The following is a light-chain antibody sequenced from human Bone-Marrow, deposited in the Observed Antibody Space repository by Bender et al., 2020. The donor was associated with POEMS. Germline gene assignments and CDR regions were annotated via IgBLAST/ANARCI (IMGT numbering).Light chain of an antibody. CDR1: FNDVGGYNA. CDR3: NSYTRSVTWV. CDR2: AVD. Sequence: HSALTQPASVSESPGQSITISCTGTFNDVGGYNAVSWYQQHPGKAPKLLIYAVDRRPSGVSDRFSASKSGTTASLTISGLHAEDEADYYCNSYTRSVTWVFGGGTKLTVL. J-gene: IGLJ3*02. V-gene: IGLV2-14*03.